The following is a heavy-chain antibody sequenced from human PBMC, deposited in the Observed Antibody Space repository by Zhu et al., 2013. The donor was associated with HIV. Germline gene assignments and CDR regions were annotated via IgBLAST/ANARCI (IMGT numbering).Heavy chain of an antibody. CDR3: ARDGEEYNMDNWFDF. CDR1: GYTFTAYY. V-gene: IGHV1-69*01. D-gene: IGHD1-1*01. Sequence: QVHLVQSGAGVKKPGASVTVSCEASGYTFTAYYIHWVRQAPGQGLEWMGGIIPIFGSANYAQKFQGRVTITADESTSTAYMELSSLRSEDTAVYYCARDGEEYNMDNWFDFWGQGTLVTVSS. CDR2: IIPIFGSA. J-gene: IGHJ5*01.